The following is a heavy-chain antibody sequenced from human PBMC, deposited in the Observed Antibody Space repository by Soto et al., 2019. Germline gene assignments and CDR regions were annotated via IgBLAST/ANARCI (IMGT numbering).Heavy chain of an antibody. CDR3: ARGRDEYKLGNV. J-gene: IGHJ6*02. D-gene: IGHD1-1*01. CDR2: IHPSGST. V-gene: IGHV4-34*01. Sequence: QVQLQQWGAGLLKPSETLSLTCAVSGGSLSDYYWPWIRQSPGKGLEWIGEIHPSGSTYYNPSLRSRVTISVVTYKNQFSLKLTSLTAADTAIYYCARGRDEYKLGNVWGHGTTVTVSS. CDR1: GGSLSDYY.